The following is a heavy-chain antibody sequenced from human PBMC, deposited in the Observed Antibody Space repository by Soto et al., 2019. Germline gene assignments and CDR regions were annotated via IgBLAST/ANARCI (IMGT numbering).Heavy chain of an antibody. D-gene: IGHD6-19*01. CDR2: IYSGGGT. J-gene: IGHJ4*02. CDR3: ARDRDSSGWYEALDY. V-gene: IGHV3-53*01. Sequence: GSLRLSCAASGFTVSGNYMSWVRQAPGRGLEWVSVIYSGGGTYYADSVKGRFTISRDNSKNTLYLQMNSLRVADTAVYYCARDRDSSGWYEALDYWGQGTLVTVSS. CDR1: GFTVSGNY.